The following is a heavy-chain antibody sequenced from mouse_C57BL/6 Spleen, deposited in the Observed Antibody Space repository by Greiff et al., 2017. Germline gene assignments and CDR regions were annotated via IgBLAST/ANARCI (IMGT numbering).Heavy chain of an antibody. CDR3: ARGDYYGSSYVRSYYAMDY. CDR2: IDPNSGGT. J-gene: IGHJ4*01. D-gene: IGHD1-1*01. V-gene: IGHV1-72*01. CDR1: GYTFTSYW. Sequence: VQLQQSGAELVKPGASVKLSCKASGYTFTSYWMHWVKQRPGRGLEWIGRIDPNSGGTKYNEKFKSKATLTVDKPSSTAYMQLSSLTSEDSAVDYCARGDYYGSSYVRSYYAMDYWGQGTSVTVSS.